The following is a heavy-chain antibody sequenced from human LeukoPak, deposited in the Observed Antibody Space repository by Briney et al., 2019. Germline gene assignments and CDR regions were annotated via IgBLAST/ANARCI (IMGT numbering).Heavy chain of an antibody. Sequence: SETLSLTCTVSGGSISSYSWSWIRQPAGKGLEWIGRIYTSGSTNYNPSLKSRVTMSVDTSKNQFSLKLSSVTAADTAVYYCARDRYYYDSSARDFDYWGQGTLVTVSS. D-gene: IGHD3-22*01. CDR2: IYTSGST. CDR1: GGSISSYS. V-gene: IGHV4-4*07. CDR3: ARDRYYYDSSARDFDY. J-gene: IGHJ4*02.